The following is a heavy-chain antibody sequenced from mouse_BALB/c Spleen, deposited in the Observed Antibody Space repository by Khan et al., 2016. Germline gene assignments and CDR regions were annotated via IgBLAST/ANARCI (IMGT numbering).Heavy chain of an antibody. CDR1: GFNIKDTY. J-gene: IGHJ4*01. Sequence: VQLQQSGAELVKPGASVKLSCIASGFNIKDTYMHWVKQRPEQGLEWIGRIDPANGNTKYDPKFQGKATITADTSSNTAYLQLSSLTSEDTAVYYCASSYVSISYLDYWGQGTSVTVSS. CDR3: ASSYVSISYLDY. CDR2: IDPANGNT. V-gene: IGHV14-3*02. D-gene: IGHD1-1*01.